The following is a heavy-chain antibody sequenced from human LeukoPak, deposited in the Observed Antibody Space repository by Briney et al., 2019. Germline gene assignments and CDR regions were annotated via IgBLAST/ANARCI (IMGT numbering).Heavy chain of an antibody. CDR3: AKEVAYGDYYDY. D-gene: IGHD4-17*01. Sequence: PGGSLRLSCAASGFTFSSYGMHWVRQAPGKGLEWVAFIRYDGSNKYYADSVKGRFTISRDNPKNTLYLQMNSLRAEDTAVYYCAKEVAYGDYYDYWGQGTLVTVSS. CDR1: GFTFSSYG. CDR2: IRYDGSNK. J-gene: IGHJ4*02. V-gene: IGHV3-30*02.